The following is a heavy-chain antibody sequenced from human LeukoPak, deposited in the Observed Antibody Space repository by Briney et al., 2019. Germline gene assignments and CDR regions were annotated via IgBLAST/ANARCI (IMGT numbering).Heavy chain of an antibody. CDR3: ARVEHTAMVRVHFDY. Sequence: ASVKVSCKASGYTFTSYGISWVRQAPGQGLEWMGWISAYNGNTNYAQKLQGRVTMTTDTSTSTAYMELRSLRSDDTAVYYCARVEHTAMVRVHFDYWGQGTLVTVSS. V-gene: IGHV1-18*04. D-gene: IGHD5-18*01. J-gene: IGHJ4*02. CDR2: ISAYNGNT. CDR1: GYTFTSYG.